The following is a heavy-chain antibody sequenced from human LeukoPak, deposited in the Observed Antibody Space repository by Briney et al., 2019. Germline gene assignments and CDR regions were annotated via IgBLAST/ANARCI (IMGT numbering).Heavy chain of an antibody. CDR3: ARGPNKSDGGNSGSAWFDP. D-gene: IGHD4-23*01. CDR2: INPNSGGT. J-gene: IGHJ5*02. V-gene: IGHV1-2*02. Sequence: ASVKVSCKASGYTFTGYYIHWVRQAPGQGLEWLGWINPNSGGTKYAQRFHGRVTMTRDTSISTGYMELSRLRSEDTAVYYCARGPNKSDGGNSGSAWFDPWGQGTLVTVSS. CDR1: GYTFTGYY.